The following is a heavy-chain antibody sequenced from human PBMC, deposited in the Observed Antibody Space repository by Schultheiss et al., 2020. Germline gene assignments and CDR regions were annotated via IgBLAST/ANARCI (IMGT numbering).Heavy chain of an antibody. Sequence: GGSLRLSCAASGFTFSSYAMHWVRQAPGKGLEWVAVISYDGSNKYYADSVKGRFTISRDNSKNTLYLQMNSLRAEDTAVYYCARVLYYYDSSGYYYPIDYWGKGTLV. D-gene: IGHD3-22*01. CDR1: GFTFSSYA. CDR3: ARVLYYYDSSGYYYPIDY. V-gene: IGHV3-30-3*01. J-gene: IGHJ4*02. CDR2: ISYDGSNK.